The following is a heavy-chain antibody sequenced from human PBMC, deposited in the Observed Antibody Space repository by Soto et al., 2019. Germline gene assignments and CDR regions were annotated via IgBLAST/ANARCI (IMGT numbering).Heavy chain of an antibody. CDR3: ARATVTTGRIGDFDM. CDR2: ITSGSSYI. J-gene: IGHJ3*02. Sequence: PGGSLRLSCAASGYTFSSYSMNRVRQAPGKGLEWVSSITSGSSYINYADSVKGRFTISRDNAKNSLYLQTNSLRAEDTAVYYCARATVTTGRIGDFDMWGQGTMVTVSS. D-gene: IGHD4-17*01. V-gene: IGHV3-21*01. CDR1: GYTFSSYS.